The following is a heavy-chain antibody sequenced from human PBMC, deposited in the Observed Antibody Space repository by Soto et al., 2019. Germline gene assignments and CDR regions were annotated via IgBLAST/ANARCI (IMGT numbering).Heavy chain of an antibody. CDR3: VRGTPTPGLDY. Sequence: PGGSLRLSFVVSGFAFSSFWMNWVRQGPGKGLEWVGNINTDGSQTQFVDSVKGRFTFYRDNAKNSLYLEMNSLRAEDTAVYYCVRGTPTPGLDYWGPGTLVTVSS. J-gene: IGHJ4*02. CDR1: GFAFSSFW. CDR2: INTDGSQT. V-gene: IGHV3-7*03. D-gene: IGHD1-7*01.